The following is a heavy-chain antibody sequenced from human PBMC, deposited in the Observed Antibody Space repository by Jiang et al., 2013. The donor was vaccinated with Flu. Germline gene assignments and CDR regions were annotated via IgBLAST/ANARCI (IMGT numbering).Heavy chain of an antibody. CDR3: ARDAAGGYNWFDP. V-gene: IGHV4-59*01. Sequence: GLVKPSETLSLTCTVSGGSISSSYWSWIRQSPGKGLEWIGFIYYSGTTNYNPSLRSRVTISVDTSKNQFSLKLGSVTAADTAVYYCARDAAGGYNWFDPWGQGILVTVSS. CDR2: IYYSGTT. D-gene: IGHD2-15*01. CDR1: GGSISSSY. J-gene: IGHJ5*02.